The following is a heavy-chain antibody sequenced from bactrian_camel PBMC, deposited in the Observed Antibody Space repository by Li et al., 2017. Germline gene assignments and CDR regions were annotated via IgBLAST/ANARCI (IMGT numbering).Heavy chain of an antibody. CDR1: GFTVGNYY. V-gene: IGHV3-2*01. D-gene: IGHD6*01. CDR3: TKGMADSWLSDF. CDR2: VSSDGMKL. J-gene: IGHJ4*01. Sequence: HVQLVESGGGLVQPGASLRLSCAASGFTVGNYYLSWVRQAQGKGLEWVSSVSSDGMKLYYADSVKGRFTISKDNANLTLYPQLNSLKIEDTAMYYCTKGMADSWLSDFWGQGTQVTVS.